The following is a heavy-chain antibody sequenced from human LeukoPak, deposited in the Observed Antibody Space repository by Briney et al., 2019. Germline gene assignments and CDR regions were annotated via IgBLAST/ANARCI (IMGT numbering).Heavy chain of an antibody. D-gene: IGHD3-3*01. V-gene: IGHV3-23*01. CDR3: AAGFYFGDY. CDR2: LSGSDGST. J-gene: IGHJ4*02. Sequence: GWSLRLSCAVSGFTFKTYGMSWVRQAPGKGLEWVSTLSGSDGSTYYADSVNGRFTISRDNSKSTLYLQMNSPRAEDTAVYYCAAGFYFGDYWGQGTLVTVSS. CDR1: GFTFKTYG.